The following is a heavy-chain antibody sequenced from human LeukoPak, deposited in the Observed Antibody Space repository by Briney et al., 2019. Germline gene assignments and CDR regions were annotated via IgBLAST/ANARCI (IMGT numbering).Heavy chain of an antibody. CDR2: ISSSSSYI. D-gene: IGHD1-26*01. V-gene: IGHV3-21*01. J-gene: IGHJ5*02. Sequence: GGSLRLSWAASGFTFSSYSMNWVRQAPGKGLGWVSSISSSSSYIYYADSVKGRFTISRDNAKNSLYLQMNSLRAEDTAVYYCARDQRGFVLGGSYYWFDPWGQGTLVTVSS. CDR3: ARDQRGFVLGGSYYWFDP. CDR1: GFTFSSYS.